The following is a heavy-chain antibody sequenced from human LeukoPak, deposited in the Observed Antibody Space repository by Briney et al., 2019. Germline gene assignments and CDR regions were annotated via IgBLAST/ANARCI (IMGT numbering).Heavy chain of an antibody. CDR3: ARDGSYYDILAFLDY. V-gene: IGHV3-33*01. Sequence: GGSLRLSCAASGFTFSSYGMHWVRQAPGKGLEWVAVIWYDGSNKYYADSVKGRFTISRDNSKNTLYLQMSSLRAEDTAVYYCARDGSYYDILAFLDYWGQGTLVTVSS. J-gene: IGHJ4*02. D-gene: IGHD3-9*01. CDR2: IWYDGSNK. CDR1: GFTFSSYG.